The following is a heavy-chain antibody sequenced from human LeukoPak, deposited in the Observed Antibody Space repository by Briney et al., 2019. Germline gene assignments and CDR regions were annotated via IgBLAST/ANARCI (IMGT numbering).Heavy chain of an antibody. CDR1: GFTFSSYA. D-gene: IGHD3-22*01. J-gene: IGHJ4*02. CDR3: ARMTPPWYYDSSGLLDY. V-gene: IGHV3-53*04. Sequence: GGSLRLSCAASGFTFSSYAMSWVRQAPGKGLEWVSVIYSGGSTYYADSVKGRFTISRYNSKNTLYLQMNSLRAEDTAVYYCARMTPPWYYDSSGLLDYWGQGTLVTVSS. CDR2: IYSGGST.